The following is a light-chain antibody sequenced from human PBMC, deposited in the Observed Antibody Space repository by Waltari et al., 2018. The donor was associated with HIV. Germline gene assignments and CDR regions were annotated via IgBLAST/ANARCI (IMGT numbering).Light chain of an antibody. V-gene: IGLV2-14*03. J-gene: IGLJ2*01. CDR1: HSYLLDSAP. CDR2: NVF. CDR3: SSSKIANSVV. Sequence: QSAPTQPASISASPGQSVTISCTGTHSYLLDSAPVSWYQQSPEQHPLLIIYNVFTQVPGVSDRFSGSKSGNTASLTIFGLQSEDEGHYYCSSSKIANSVVFGGGTFLTVL.